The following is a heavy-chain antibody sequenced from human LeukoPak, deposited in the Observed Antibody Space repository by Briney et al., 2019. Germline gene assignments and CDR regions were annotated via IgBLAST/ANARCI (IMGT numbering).Heavy chain of an antibody. V-gene: IGHV4-39*01. J-gene: IGHJ4*02. D-gene: IGHD6-13*01. CDR2: MYYSGNT. CDR1: GGSISSTSNY. CDR3: ARRAKHLAAAGTNYFDY. Sequence: PSETLSLTCSVSGGSISSTSNYWGWIRQAPGKGLEWIGSMYYSGNTYYNPSLKSRVTISVDTSKNQFSLKLSSVTAADTAVYYCARRAKHLAAAGTNYFDYWGQGTLVTVSS.